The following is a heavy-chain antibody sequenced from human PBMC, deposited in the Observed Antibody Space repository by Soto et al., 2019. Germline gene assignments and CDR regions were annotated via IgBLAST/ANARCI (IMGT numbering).Heavy chain of an antibody. V-gene: IGHV3-23*01. Sequence: GGSLRLSCAASGFTFSNYAMSWVRQAPGKGLEWVSAISGSGGSTYYADSVKGRFTISRDNSKNTLYLQMNSLRAEDTAVYYCAILVGTSKNAAGDGEDYWGQGTLVTVSS. J-gene: IGHJ4*02. CDR1: GFTFSNYA. CDR3: AILVGTSKNAAGDGEDY. D-gene: IGHD6-13*01. CDR2: ISGSGGST.